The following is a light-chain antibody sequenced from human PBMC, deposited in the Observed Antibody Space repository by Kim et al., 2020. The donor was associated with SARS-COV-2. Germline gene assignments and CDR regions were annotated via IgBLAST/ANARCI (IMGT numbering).Light chain of an antibody. V-gene: IGKV1-12*01. CDR3: QQANNFPWT. J-gene: IGKJ1*01. CDR2: SAS. Sequence: ASVGDRVTITCRASQDINTRLAWYQQRPGMVPKRLIDSASSLQSGVPSRFSGSGSGTDFTLTIWSLQPEDFATYYCQQANNFPWTFGQGTKVDIK. CDR1: QDINTR.